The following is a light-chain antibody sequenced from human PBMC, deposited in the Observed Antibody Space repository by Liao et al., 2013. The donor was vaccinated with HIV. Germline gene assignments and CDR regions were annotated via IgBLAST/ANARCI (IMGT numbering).Light chain of an antibody. V-gene: IGLV3-1*01. CDR2: QDS. CDR1: NLGDKY. CDR3: QAWDSSTHVV. J-gene: IGLJ2*01. Sequence: SYELTQSPSLSVSPGQTATITCSGDNLGDKYANWYQQKPGQSPLLVMSQDSQRPSGIPERFSGSNSGNTATLTISGAQAMDEADYYCQAWDSSTHVVFGGGTTLTVL.